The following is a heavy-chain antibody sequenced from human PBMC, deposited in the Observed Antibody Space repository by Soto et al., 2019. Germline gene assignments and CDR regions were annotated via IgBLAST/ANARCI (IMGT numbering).Heavy chain of an antibody. CDR3: AKDSTRSFGVVPSLEAFDI. D-gene: IGHD3-3*01. V-gene: IGHV3-23*01. J-gene: IGHJ3*02. CDR1: GFTFSSYA. CDR2: ISGSGGST. Sequence: EVQLLESGGGLVQPGGSLRLSCAASGFTFSSYAMSWVRQAPGKGLEWVSAISGSGGSTYYADSVKGRFTISRDNSKNTLYLQMNSLRAEDTAVYYCAKDSTRSFGVVPSLEAFDIWGQGTMVTVSS.